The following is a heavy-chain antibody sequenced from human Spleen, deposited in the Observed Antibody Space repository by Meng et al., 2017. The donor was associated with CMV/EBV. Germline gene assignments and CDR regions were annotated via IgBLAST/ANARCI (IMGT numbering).Heavy chain of an antibody. Sequence: GESLKISCAASGFTFSSNDMHWVRQTTGKGLEWVSAIGTAGDTYYPGSVKGRFTISRDNSKNTLYLQMNSLRAEDTAVYYCARVGANIEEYQLLTSSIQHWGQGTLVTVSS. J-gene: IGHJ1*01. CDR1: GFTFSSND. CDR2: IGTAGDT. V-gene: IGHV3-13*01. D-gene: IGHD2-2*01. CDR3: ARVGANIEEYQLLTSSIQH.